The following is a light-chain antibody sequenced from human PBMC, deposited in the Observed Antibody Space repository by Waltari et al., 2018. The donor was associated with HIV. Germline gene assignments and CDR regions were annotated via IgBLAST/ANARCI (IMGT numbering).Light chain of an antibody. J-gene: IGLJ2*01. CDR3: QSYDSSNVV. Sequence: NFMLTQPHSVSESPGTTVTIPCTRSSGSIASHYVQWYQQRPGSSPTTVIYEDNQRPSGVPDRFSGSIDSSSNSASLTISGLKTEDEADYYCQSYDSSNVVFGGGAKLTVL. CDR2: EDN. V-gene: IGLV6-57*01. CDR1: SGSIASHY.